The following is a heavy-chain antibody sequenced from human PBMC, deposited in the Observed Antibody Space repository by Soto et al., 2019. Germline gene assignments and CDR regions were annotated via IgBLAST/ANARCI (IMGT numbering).Heavy chain of an antibody. CDR3: ASLGITGTAPDY. J-gene: IGHJ4*02. Sequence: PSETLSLTCTVSGGSISSYYWSWIRQPPGKGLEWIGYIYYSGSTNYNPSLKSRVTISVDTSKNQFSLKLSSVTAADTAVYYCASLGITGTAPDYWGQGTLVTVSS. CDR1: GGSISSYY. D-gene: IGHD1-7*01. V-gene: IGHV4-59*08. CDR2: IYYSGST.